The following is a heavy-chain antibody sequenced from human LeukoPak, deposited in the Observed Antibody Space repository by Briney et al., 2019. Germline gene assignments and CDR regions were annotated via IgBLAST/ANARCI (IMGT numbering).Heavy chain of an antibody. D-gene: IGHD3-3*01. CDR1: GFTFSSYA. CDR2: ISGSGGST. Sequence: PGGSLRLSCAASGFTFSSYAMSWVRQAPGKGLEWVSAISGSGGSTYYADSVKGRFTISRDNSKNTLYLQMNSLRAEDTAVYYCAGRKEWLFPPSYHDYWGQGTLVTVSS. V-gene: IGHV3-23*01. J-gene: IGHJ4*02. CDR3: AGRKEWLFPPSYHDY.